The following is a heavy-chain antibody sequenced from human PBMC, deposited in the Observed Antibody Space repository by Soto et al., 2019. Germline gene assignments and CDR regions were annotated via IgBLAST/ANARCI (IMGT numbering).Heavy chain of an antibody. D-gene: IGHD3-3*01. CDR1: GDTSTSYA. J-gene: IGHJ4*02. CDR3: ARNGVAGMDF. Sequence: QVQLVQSGAEVKKPGSSVKVSCTASGDTSTSYAFSWVRQAPGQGLEWMGGIIPMFGTPNYAQKFQGRLTITADKSTSTVYMELSGLRSEDTAVYFCARNGVAGMDFWGQGTLVTVSS. CDR2: IIPMFGTP. V-gene: IGHV1-69*06.